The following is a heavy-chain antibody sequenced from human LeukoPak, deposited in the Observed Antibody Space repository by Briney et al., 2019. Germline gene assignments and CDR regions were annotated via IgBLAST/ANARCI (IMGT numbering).Heavy chain of an antibody. V-gene: IGHV1-2*02. J-gene: IGHJ4*02. Sequence: ASVKVSCKASGYTFTGYYMHWVRQAPGQGLECMGWINPNSGGTNYAQKFQGRVTVTRDTSISTAYMELSRLRSDDTAVYYCARDWAYCGGDCYGGFRSPGFWGQGTLVTVSS. CDR2: INPNSGGT. CDR1: GYTFTGYY. D-gene: IGHD2-21*02. CDR3: ARDWAYCGGDCYGGFRSPGF.